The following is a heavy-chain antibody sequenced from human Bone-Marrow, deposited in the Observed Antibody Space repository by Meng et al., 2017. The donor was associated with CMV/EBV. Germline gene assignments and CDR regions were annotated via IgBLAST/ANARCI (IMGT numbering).Heavy chain of an antibody. J-gene: IGHJ4*02. D-gene: IGHD6-13*01. CDR1: GYSFTSYY. V-gene: IGHV1-46*01. CDR3: ARALIAAAGREAFDY. Sequence: QVHLVQSGAEVKKPGASVKVSCKASGYSFTSYYIHWVRQAPGQGLEWMGIINPSGGHTRSAQKFQDRVTMTRGTSISTAYMELSRLRSDDTAVYYCARALIAAAGREAFDYWGQGTLVTVSS. CDR2: INPSGGHT.